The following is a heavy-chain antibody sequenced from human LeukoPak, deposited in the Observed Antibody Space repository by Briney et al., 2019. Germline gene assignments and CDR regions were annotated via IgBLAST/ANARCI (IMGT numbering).Heavy chain of an antibody. CDR3: SLRRRGMFDP. V-gene: IGHV4-34*01. D-gene: IGHD6-13*01. CDR2: INHSGST. CDR1: GGSFSGYY. Sequence: PSETLSPTCAVYGGSFSGYYWSWIRQPPAKGLEWIGEINHSGSTNYNPSLKSRVTISVDTSKNQFSLKLSSVTAADTAVYYCSLRRRGMFDPWGQGTLVTVSS. J-gene: IGHJ5*02.